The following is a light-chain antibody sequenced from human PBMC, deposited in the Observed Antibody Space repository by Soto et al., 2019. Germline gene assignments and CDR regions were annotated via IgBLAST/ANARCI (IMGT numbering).Light chain of an antibody. V-gene: IGKV1-12*01. CDR2: RAS. J-gene: IGKJ4*01. CDR3: HQTTAFPLT. CDR1: QGITSW. Sequence: DIQMTQSPSSVSASVGDRVTITCRASQGITSWLDWYQQKPGKAPKLLIYRASNLQSGVPSRFSGSGSGTDFTRTISGLQPADFATYYCHQTTAFPLTFGGGTKLEIK.